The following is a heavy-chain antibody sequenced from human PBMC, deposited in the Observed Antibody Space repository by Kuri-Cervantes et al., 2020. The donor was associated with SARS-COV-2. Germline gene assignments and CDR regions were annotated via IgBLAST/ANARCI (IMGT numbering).Heavy chain of an antibody. D-gene: IGHD4-17*01. CDR3: ARRLRGTTVTNGKLTNFLDL. J-gene: IGHJ3*01. CDR1: GGSLPSDNYY. V-gene: IGHV4-39*01. Sequence: GSLRLSCYVPGGSLPSDNYYWGWIRQSPGKGLEWLGSIFSNGRPYYNPSLKSRVTISVETSKNQCSLKLISVTAADTGVYYCARRLRGTTVTNGKLTNFLDLWGQGTMVTVSS. CDR2: IFSNGRP.